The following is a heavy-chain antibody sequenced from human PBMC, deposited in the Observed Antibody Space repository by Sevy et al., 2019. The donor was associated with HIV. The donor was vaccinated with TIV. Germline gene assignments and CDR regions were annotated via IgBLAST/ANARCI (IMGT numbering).Heavy chain of an antibody. J-gene: IGHJ6*02. V-gene: IGHV3-53*01. CDR3: ARDKNAYYYGLDV. CDR2: FYTGSKT. Sequence: GGSMRLSCAVSGFPVSSSYMNWVRQAPGKGLEWVSVFYTGSKTDYADSVKGRFNMSRDHSKNTLYLQMNGLRAEDTAVYYCARDKNAYYYGLDVWGQGTTVTVSS. CDR1: GFPVSSSY.